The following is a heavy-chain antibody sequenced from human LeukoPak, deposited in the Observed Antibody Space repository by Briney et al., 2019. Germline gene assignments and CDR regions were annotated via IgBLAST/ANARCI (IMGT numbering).Heavy chain of an antibody. J-gene: IGHJ6*02. V-gene: IGHV1-24*01. CDR2: FDPEDGET. D-gene: IGHD6-13*01. Sequence: ASVKVSCKVSGYTLTELSIHWVRQAPGKGLEWMGGFDPEDGETIYAQKFQGRVTMTEDTSTDTAYMELSSLRSEDTAVYYCAADGRRSSWSKGAYYYYNGMDVWGQGTTVTVSS. CDR3: AADGRRSSWSKGAYYYYNGMDV. CDR1: GYTLTELS.